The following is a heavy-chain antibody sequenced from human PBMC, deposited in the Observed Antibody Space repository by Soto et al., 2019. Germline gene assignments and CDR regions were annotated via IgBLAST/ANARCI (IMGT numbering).Heavy chain of an antibody. CDR1: GFTFSTYA. Sequence: SCAASGFTFSTYAMSWVRQVPGKGLEWVSTISDAAGRAYYVDSVKGRFTISRDNSKKTLYLQMNSLRAEDSAVYYCARPYGGKIGDAPDLWGQGTMVTVSS. D-gene: IGHD4-17*01. J-gene: IGHJ3*01. CDR2: ISDAAGRA. V-gene: IGHV3-23*01. CDR3: ARPYGGKIGDAPDL.